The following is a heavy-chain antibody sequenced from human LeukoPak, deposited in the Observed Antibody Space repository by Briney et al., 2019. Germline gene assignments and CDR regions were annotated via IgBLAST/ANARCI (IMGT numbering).Heavy chain of an antibody. Sequence: PGGSLRLSCAASGFTFSDHYMTWIRQAPGKGLEWVSYVSGDAKSIYYADSVKGRFTISRDNADNSLYLQMNSLRAEDTAVYYCARSTVGALGASDIWGQGTMVTVSS. V-gene: IGHV3-11*04. CDR3: ARSTVGALGASDI. CDR2: VSGDAKSI. CDR1: GFTFSDHY. J-gene: IGHJ3*02. D-gene: IGHD1-26*01.